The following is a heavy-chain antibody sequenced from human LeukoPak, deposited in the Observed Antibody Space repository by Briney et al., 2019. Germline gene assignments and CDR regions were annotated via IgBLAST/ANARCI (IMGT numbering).Heavy chain of an antibody. CDR3: ARSHSYGDYGNIDY. V-gene: IGHV1-58*01. D-gene: IGHD4-17*01. J-gene: IGHJ4*02. Sequence: SVKVSCKASGFTFTSSAVQWVRQARGQRLEWIGWIVVGSGNTNYAQKLQGRVTMTTDTSTSTAYMELRSLRSDDTAVYYCARSHSYGDYGNIDYWGQGTLVTVSS. CDR1: GFTFTSSA. CDR2: IVVGSGNT.